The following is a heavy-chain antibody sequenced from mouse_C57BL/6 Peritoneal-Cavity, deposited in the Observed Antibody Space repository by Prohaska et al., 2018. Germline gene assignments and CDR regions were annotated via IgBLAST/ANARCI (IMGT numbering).Heavy chain of an antibody. CDR3: ARDYDFDY. CDR1: GYTFTSYW. CDR2: IYPSDSET. V-gene: IGHV1-61*01. Sequence: RPGSSVKLSCKASGYTFTSYWMDWVKQRPGQGLEWIGNIYPSDSETHYNQKFKDKATLTVDKSSSTAYMQLSSLTSEDSAVYYCARDYDFDYWGQCTTLTVSS. J-gene: IGHJ2*01. D-gene: IGHD1-1*01.